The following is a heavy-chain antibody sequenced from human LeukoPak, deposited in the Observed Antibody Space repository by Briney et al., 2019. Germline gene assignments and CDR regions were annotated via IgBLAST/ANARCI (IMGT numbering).Heavy chain of an antibody. V-gene: IGHV3-7*03. CDR1: GFTFSNYW. CDR3: ARRNAMDV. CDR2: INRDGSER. J-gene: IGHJ6*02. Sequence: GGSLRLSCAASGFTFSNYWMTWVRQAPGKGLEWVANINRDGSERYYVDSVKGRFTISRDDAKSSLYLQMNNLRAEDTAVYYCARRNAMDVWGQGTTVTVSS.